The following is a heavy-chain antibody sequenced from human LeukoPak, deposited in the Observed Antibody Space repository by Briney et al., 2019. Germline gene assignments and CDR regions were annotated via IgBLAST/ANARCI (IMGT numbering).Heavy chain of an antibody. D-gene: IGHD4-17*01. CDR3: ARGTVTTGIGYYFDY. V-gene: IGHV1-69*04. J-gene: IGHJ4*02. CDR1: GGTFSSYA. CDR2: IIPILGIA. Sequence: SVKVSCKASGGTFSSYAISWVRQAPGQGLEWMGRIIPILGIANYAQKFQGRVTITADKSTSTAYMELRSLRSDDTAVYYCARGTVTTGIGYYFDYWGQGTLVTVSS.